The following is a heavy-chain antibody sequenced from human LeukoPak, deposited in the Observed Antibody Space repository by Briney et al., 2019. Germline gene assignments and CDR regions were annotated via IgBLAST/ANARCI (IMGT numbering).Heavy chain of an antibody. CDR3: ARSPDFDY. CDR1: GFTFSSYE. Sequence: PGGSLRLSCAASGFTFSSYEMNWVRQAPGKGLEWVSYISSSSSTIYYADSVKGRFTISRDNAKNSLYLQMNSLRAEDTAVYYCARSPDFDYWGQGTLVTVSS. J-gene: IGHJ4*02. CDR2: ISSSSSTI. V-gene: IGHV3-48*03.